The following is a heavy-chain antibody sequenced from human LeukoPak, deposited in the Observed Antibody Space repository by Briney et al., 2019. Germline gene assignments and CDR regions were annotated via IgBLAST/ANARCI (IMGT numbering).Heavy chain of an antibody. J-gene: IGHJ3*02. V-gene: IGHV1-46*01. CDR1: GYTFTSYY. D-gene: IGHD2-21*02. CDR3: ARERYCGGDCYREDAFDI. Sequence: ASVKVSCKASGYTFTSYYMHWVRQAPGQGLEWMGIINPSGGSTSYAQKFQGRVTMTRDTSTSTVYMELSSLRSEDTAVYYCARERYCGGDCYREDAFDIWGQGTMVTVSS. CDR2: INPSGGST.